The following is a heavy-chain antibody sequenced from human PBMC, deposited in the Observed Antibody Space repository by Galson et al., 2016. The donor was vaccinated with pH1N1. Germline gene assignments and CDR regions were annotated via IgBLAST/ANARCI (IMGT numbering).Heavy chain of an antibody. J-gene: IGHJ5*02. Sequence: SLRLSCAGSGFSFNDYAMHWVRQPPGKGLEWITGTSWSTGMKGYADSVKGRFTISRDNARNSLYLEMNSLRPEDTAFYYCAKDLGPFVSGSLAHWGQGILVTVSS. CDR1: GFSFNDYA. V-gene: IGHV3-9*01. D-gene: IGHD3-10*01. CDR3: AKDLGPFVSGSLAH. CDR2: TSWSTGMK.